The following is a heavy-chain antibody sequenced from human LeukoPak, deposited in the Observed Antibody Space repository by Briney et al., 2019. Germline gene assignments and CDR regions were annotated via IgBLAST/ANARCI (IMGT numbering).Heavy chain of an antibody. Sequence: SQTLSLTCAISGDSVSSNGAAWNWSRQSPSRGLEWLGRTYYRSQEWYTDYAPSVKGRITLNPDTSKNQFSLQLNSVTPEDTAVYYCGRETDFGVVTNWGQGTLVTVSS. CDR3: GRETDFGVVTN. D-gene: IGHD3-3*01. V-gene: IGHV6-1*01. CDR2: TYYRSQEWYT. J-gene: IGHJ4*02. CDR1: GDSVSSNGAA.